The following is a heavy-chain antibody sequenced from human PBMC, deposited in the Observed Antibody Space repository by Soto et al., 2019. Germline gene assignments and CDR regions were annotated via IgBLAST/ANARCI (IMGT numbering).Heavy chain of an antibody. CDR1: GGSIGSYY. D-gene: IGHD5-18*01. CDR2: IDYSGST. Sequence: SETLSLTCTVSGGSIGSYYWSWIRQPPGKGLEWIGNIDYSGSTNYNPSLKSRVTLSIDTSKNQFSLKLVSVTAADTAVYYCARERSSYALDYLRRGPLVTVSS. CDR3: ARERSSYALDY. J-gene: IGHJ4*02. V-gene: IGHV4-59*01.